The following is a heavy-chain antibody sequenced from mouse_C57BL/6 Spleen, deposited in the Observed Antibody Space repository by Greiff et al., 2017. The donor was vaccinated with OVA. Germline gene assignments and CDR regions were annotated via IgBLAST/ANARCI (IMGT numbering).Heavy chain of an antibody. CDR3: ARDITTVVEPFFDY. CDR2: IDPSDSET. Sequence: VKLQQPGAELVRPGSSVKLSCKASGYTFTSYWMHWVKQRPIQGLEWIGNIDPSDSETHYNQKFKDKATLTVDKSSSTAYMQLSSLTSEDSAVYYCARDITTVVEPFFDYWGQGTTLTVSS. V-gene: IGHV1-52*01. J-gene: IGHJ2*01. CDR1: GYTFTSYW. D-gene: IGHD1-1*01.